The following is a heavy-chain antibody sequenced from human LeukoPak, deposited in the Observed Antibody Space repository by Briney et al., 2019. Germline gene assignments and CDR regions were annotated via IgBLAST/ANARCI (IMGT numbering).Heavy chain of an antibody. CDR3: AKDPGWIPTHLDY. Sequence: GGSLRLSCAASGFTFSSYGMHWVRQAPGRGLEWMAFIRYDGTTKYYGDSVKGRVTISRDNSKNTMYLQMNSLRVEDTAIYYCAKDPGWIPTHLDYWAQGTLVTVSS. V-gene: IGHV3-30*02. J-gene: IGHJ4*02. D-gene: IGHD5-18*01. CDR2: IRYDGTTK. CDR1: GFTFSSYG.